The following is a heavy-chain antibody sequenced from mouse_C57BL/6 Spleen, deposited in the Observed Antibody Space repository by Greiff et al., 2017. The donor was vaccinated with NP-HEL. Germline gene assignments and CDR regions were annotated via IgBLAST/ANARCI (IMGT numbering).Heavy chain of an antibody. CDR3: ARDGGYFDV. V-gene: IGHV5-17*01. CDR1: GFTFSDYG. J-gene: IGHJ1*03. Sequence: EVQGVESGGGLVKPGGSLKLSCAASGFTFSDYGMHWVRQAPEKGLEWVAYISSGSSTIYYADTVKGRFTISRDNAKNTLFLQMTILRSEDTAMYYCARDGGYFDVWGTGTTVTVSS. CDR2: ISSGSSTI.